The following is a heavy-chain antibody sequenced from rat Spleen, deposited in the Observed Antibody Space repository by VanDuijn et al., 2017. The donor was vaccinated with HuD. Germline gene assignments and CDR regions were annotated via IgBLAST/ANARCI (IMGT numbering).Heavy chain of an antibody. Sequence: EVQLVESGGGLVQPGRSLKLSCAASGFTFSDYAMAWVRQAPKKGLEWVATISYDGGRIFYRDSVKGRFTVSRDNAKSTLYLQMDSLRSEDTATYYCARHPDYSNYFDYWGQGVMVTVSS. CDR1: GFTFSDYA. V-gene: IGHV5-17*01. CDR2: ISYDGGRI. CDR3: ARHPDYSNYFDY. D-gene: IGHD1-1*01. J-gene: IGHJ2*01.